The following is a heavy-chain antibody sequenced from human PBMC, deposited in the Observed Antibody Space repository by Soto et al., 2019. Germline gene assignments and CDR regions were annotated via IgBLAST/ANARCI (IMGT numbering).Heavy chain of an antibody. V-gene: IGHV1-46*01. D-gene: IGHD2-15*01. CDR1: GYTFTSYY. J-gene: IGHJ4*02. CDR3: ARVYCSGGSCYGIDY. Sequence: ASVKVSCKASGYTFTSYYMHWVRQAPGQGLEWMGIINPSGGSTSYAQKFQGRVTMTRGTSTSTVYMELSSLRSEDTAVYYCARVYCSGGSCYGIDYWGQGTLVTVS. CDR2: INPSGGST.